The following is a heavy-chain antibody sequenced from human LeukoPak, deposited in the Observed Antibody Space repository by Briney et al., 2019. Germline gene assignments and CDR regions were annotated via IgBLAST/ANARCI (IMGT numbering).Heavy chain of an antibody. Sequence: ASVTVSCTASGYTFTSYYMHWVRQAPGQGLEWMGIINPSGGSTSYAQKFQGRVAMTRDRSTSTVYMELSSLRSEDTAVYYCARADSGSYYCYWGQGTLVTVSS. CDR2: INPSGGST. D-gene: IGHD1-26*01. CDR1: GYTFTSYY. CDR3: ARADSGSYYCY. V-gene: IGHV1-46*01. J-gene: IGHJ4*02.